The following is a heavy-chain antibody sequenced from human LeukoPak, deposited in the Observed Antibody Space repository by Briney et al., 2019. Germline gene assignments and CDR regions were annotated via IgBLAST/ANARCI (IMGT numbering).Heavy chain of an antibody. CDR2: INAATLNT. CDR3: ARDLVYGDYLPGY. Sequence: ASVKVSCKAFGYTFTNYGVHWLRQVPGQRLEWMGWINAATLNTKYSQKFQGRVTITRDTSASTAYMELTSLRSEDTAVYYCARDLVYGDYLPGYWGQGTLVTVSS. CDR1: GYTFTNYG. D-gene: IGHD4-17*01. V-gene: IGHV1-3*01. J-gene: IGHJ4*02.